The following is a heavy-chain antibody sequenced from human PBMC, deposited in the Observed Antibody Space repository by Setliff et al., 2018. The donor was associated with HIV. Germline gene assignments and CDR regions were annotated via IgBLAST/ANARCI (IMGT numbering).Heavy chain of an antibody. Sequence: SETLSLTCTVSSGSISSGDYYWSWIRQPAGKALEWIGHIYSSGSTNYNPSLKSRVTISVDTSKNQFSLTLSSVTTADTAVYYCARRAYTYYYDTSGYSNWFDPWGQGTLVTVSS. CDR2: IYSSGST. V-gene: IGHV4-61*09. J-gene: IGHJ5*02. D-gene: IGHD3-22*01. CDR3: ARRAYTYYYDTSGYSNWFDP. CDR1: SGSISSGDYY.